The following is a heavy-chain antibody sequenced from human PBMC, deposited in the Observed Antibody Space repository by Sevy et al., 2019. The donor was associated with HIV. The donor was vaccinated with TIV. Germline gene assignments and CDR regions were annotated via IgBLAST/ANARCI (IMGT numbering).Heavy chain of an antibody. CDR2: ISYDGSNK. CDR3: ARALYSSGWDY. D-gene: IGHD6-19*01. V-gene: IGHV3-30-3*01. Sequence: GGSLRLSCAASGFTFSSYAMHWVRQAPGKGLEWVAVISYDGSNKYYADSVKGRFTISRDNSKNTLYLQMNSLRAEDTAVYYGARALYSSGWDYWGQGTLVTVSS. J-gene: IGHJ4*02. CDR1: GFTFSSYA.